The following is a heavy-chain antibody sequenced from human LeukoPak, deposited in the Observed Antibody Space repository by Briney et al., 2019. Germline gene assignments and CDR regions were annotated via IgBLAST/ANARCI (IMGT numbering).Heavy chain of an antibody. CDR1: GYSFTSYW. J-gene: IGHJ4*02. V-gene: IGHV5-51*01. CDR3: ARRIVVAVNYYYDSSGYYDY. Sequence: GESLKISCKGSGYSFTSYWIGWVRQMPGKGLEWMGIIYPGDSDTRYSPSFQGQVTISADKSISTAYLQWSSLKASDTAMYYCARRIVVAVNYYYDSSGYYDYWGQGTLVTVSS. D-gene: IGHD3-22*01. CDR2: IYPGDSDT.